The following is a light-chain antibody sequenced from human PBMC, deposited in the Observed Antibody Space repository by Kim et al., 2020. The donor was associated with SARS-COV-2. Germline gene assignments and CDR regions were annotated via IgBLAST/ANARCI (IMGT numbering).Light chain of an antibody. CDR2: GAA. CDR3: QHYGTSPFT. J-gene: IGKJ3*01. CDR1: QSVLSCC. V-gene: IGKV3-20*01. Sequence: SPGERATLSSKTSQSVLSCCLAWYQQKHGQTPRLLISGAANRATAIPDRCSGSGSGTDFTLTISRLEPEDVAVYYCQHYGTSPFTFGPGTKVDIK.